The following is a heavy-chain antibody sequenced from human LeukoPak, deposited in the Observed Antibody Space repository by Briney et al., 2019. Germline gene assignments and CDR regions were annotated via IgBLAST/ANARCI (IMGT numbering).Heavy chain of an antibody. J-gene: IGHJ4*02. CDR1: GGSISTNSYY. Sequence: PSETLSLTCTVAGGSISTNSYYWGWLRQPPGKGLEWIGSIYYSGSTYYNPSLKSRVTISVDTSKNQFSQQLSSMTAADTAVYFCARHMIAARHYFDYWGQGTLVTVSS. CDR3: ARHMIAARHYFDY. CDR2: IYYSGST. D-gene: IGHD6-6*01. V-gene: IGHV4-39*01.